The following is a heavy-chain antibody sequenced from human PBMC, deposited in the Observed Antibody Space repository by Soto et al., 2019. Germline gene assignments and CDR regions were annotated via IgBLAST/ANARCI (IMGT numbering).Heavy chain of an antibody. D-gene: IGHD3-16*01. V-gene: IGHV3-33*01. CDR2: IWYDGSNK. CDR3: GCEVGAFYY. J-gene: IGHJ4*02. CDR1: GFSFSTYG. Sequence: QVQLVEAGGGVVQPGRSLRLSCAASGFSFSTYGMHWVRQAPGKGLEWVAVIWYDGSNKYYGDSVKGRLTISRDNSKNARYLRINSVRAEDSGGCDWGCEVGAFYYWGQGTLVGVAS.